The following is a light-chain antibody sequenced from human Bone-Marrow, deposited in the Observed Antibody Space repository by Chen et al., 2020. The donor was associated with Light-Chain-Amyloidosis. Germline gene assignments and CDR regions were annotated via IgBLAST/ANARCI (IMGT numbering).Light chain of an antibody. CDR2: EVT. CDR1: SSDVGGDNH. CDR3: SSYTITNTLV. V-gene: IGLV2-14*01. Sequence: QSALTHPASESGSPGQSITITCTGTSSDVGGDNHVSWYHQHPDKAPKLMIYEVTNRPAWVPDRFSGSKSDNTASLTISGLQTEDEADYFCSSYTITNTLVFGSGTRVTVL. J-gene: IGLJ1*01.